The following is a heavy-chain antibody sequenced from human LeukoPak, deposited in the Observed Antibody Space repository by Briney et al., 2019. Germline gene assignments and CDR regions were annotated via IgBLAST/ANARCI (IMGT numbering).Heavy chain of an antibody. V-gene: IGHV1-8*01. D-gene: IGHD1-26*01. CDR3: ARVVTGSAHFGY. CDR1: GYTFTSYD. J-gene: IGHJ4*02. Sequence: ASVKVSCKASGYTFTSYDINWVRQATGQGLEWMGWMNPNSGNTGYAQKFQGRVTMTRNTSISTAYMELSSLRSEDTAVYYCARVVTGSAHFGYWGQGTLVTVSS. CDR2: MNPNSGNT.